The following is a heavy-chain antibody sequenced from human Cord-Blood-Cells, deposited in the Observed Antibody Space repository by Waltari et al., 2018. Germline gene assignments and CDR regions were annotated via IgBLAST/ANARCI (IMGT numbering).Heavy chain of an antibody. CDR3: ARDYYGSGSYLYYYYYGMDV. D-gene: IGHD3-10*01. V-gene: IGHV3-33*01. J-gene: IGHJ6*02. CDR1: GFTFSSYG. CDR2: IWYDGSNK. Sequence: QVQLVESGGGVVKPGRSLRLSCAASGFTFSSYGMHWVRQAPGQGLEWVAVIWYDGSNKYYADSVKGRFTISRDNSKNTLYLQMNSLRAEDTAVYYCARDYYGSGSYLYYYYYGMDVWGQGTTVTVSS.